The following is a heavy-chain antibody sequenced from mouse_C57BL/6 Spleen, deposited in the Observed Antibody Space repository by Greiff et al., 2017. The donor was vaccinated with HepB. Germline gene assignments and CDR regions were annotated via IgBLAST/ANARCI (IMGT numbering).Heavy chain of an antibody. Sequence: EVKLMESGGGLVQPGGSLSLSCAASGFTFTDYYMSWVRQPPGKALEWLGFIRNKANGYTTEYSASVKGRFTISRDNSQSILYLQMNALRAEDSATYYCSRSYYGNYGFSYWGQGTLVTVSA. CDR2: IRNKANGYTT. CDR1: GFTFTDYY. V-gene: IGHV7-3*01. D-gene: IGHD2-1*01. CDR3: SRSYYGNYGFSY. J-gene: IGHJ3*01.